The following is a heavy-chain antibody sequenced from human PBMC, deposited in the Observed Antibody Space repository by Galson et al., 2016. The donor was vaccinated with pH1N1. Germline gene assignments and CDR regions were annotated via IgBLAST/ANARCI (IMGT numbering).Heavy chain of an antibody. V-gene: IGHV3-48*04. CDR3: ARPGNYDGDRRGAFDL. CDR2: ITYTSATI. CDR1: GFTFSSWH. D-gene: IGHD4-23*01. Sequence: SLRLSCAASGFTFSSWHMDWVRQAPGEGLEWFSFITYTSATIYYADSVKGRFTVSRDNAKNSLYLQMNSLRAEDTAVYYCARPGNYDGDRRGAFDLWGQGTMVIVSP. J-gene: IGHJ3*01.